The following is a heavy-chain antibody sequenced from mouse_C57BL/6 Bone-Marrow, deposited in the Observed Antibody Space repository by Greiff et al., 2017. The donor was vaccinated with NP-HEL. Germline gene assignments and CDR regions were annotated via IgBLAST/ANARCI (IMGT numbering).Heavy chain of an antibody. Sequence: EVKLQESGPGLVKPSQSLSLTCSVTGYSITSGYYWNWIRQFPGNKLEWMGYISYDGSNNYNPSLKNRISITRDTSKNQFFLKLNSVTTEDTATYYCARGGYDGYYVPYFDVWGTGTTVTVSS. CDR1: GYSITSGYY. D-gene: IGHD2-3*01. CDR2: ISYDGSN. J-gene: IGHJ1*03. V-gene: IGHV3-6*01. CDR3: ARGGYDGYYVPYFDV.